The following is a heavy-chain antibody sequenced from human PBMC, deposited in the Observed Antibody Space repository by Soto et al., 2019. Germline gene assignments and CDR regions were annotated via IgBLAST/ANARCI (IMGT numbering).Heavy chain of an antibody. CDR1: GYTFTSYG. J-gene: IGHJ5*02. V-gene: IGHV1-18*01. Sequence: ASVKVSCKASGYTFTSYGISWVRQAPGQGLEWMGWISAYNGNTNYAQKLQGRVTMTTDTSTSTAYMELRSLRSDDTAVYYCARDGVVATEGTPVDPWGQGTLVTVSS. D-gene: IGHD2-21*01. CDR3: ARDGVVATEGTPVDP. CDR2: ISAYNGNT.